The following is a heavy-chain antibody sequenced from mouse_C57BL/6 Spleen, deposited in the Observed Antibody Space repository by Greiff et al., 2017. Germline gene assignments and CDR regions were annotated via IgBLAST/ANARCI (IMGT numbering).Heavy chain of an antibody. J-gene: IGHJ2*01. CDR2: ISYDGSN. Sequence: VQLQQSGPGLVKPSQSLSLTCSVTGYSITSGYYWNWIRQFPGNKLEWMGYISYDGSNNYNPSLKNRISITRDTSKNQFFLKLNSVTTEDTATYYCASSPFYGNYVFDYWGQGTTLTVSS. V-gene: IGHV3-6*01. CDR3: ASSPFYGNYVFDY. CDR1: GYSITSGYY. D-gene: IGHD2-10*01.